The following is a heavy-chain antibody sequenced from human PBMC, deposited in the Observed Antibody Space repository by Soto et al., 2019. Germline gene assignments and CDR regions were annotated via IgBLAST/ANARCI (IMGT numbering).Heavy chain of an antibody. Sequence: QVQLVQSGAELKKPGASVKVSCKASGYTFTNYYVHWVRQAPGQGLEWMGVINPSGGNTNYAQKIQGRVSVTMDTSTSTVYMELSNLRSEDTAVYYCGRGAYYDSSGTDYWGQGTLVTVSS. CDR3: GRGAYYDSSGTDY. CDR2: INPSGGNT. CDR1: GYTFTNYY. D-gene: IGHD3-22*01. J-gene: IGHJ4*02. V-gene: IGHV1-46*01.